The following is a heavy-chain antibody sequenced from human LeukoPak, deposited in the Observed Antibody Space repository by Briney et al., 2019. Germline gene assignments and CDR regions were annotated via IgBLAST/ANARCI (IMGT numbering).Heavy chain of an antibody. D-gene: IGHD1-1*01. CDR3: ASIFTTTTKANAFDI. Sequence: GGSLRLSCAASGFTFSSYSMNWVRQAPGKGLEWVSSISSSSSYIYYADSVRGRFTISRDDAKNSLYLQMNSLRAEDTAVYYCASIFTTTTKANAFDIWGQGTMVTVSS. V-gene: IGHV3-21*04. CDR2: ISSSSSYI. J-gene: IGHJ3*02. CDR1: GFTFSSYS.